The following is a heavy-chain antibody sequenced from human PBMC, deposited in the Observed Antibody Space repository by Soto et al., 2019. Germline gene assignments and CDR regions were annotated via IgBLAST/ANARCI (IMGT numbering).Heavy chain of an antibody. J-gene: IGHJ6*03. V-gene: IGHV1-8*01. Sequence: ASVKVSCKASGYTFTSYDIIWVRQATGQGLEWMGWMNPNSGNTGYAQKFQGRVTMTRNTSISTAYMELSSLRSEDTAVYYCAREGSSSSLDAYYYYMDVWGKGTTVTVSS. CDR1: GYTFTSYD. CDR2: MNPNSGNT. D-gene: IGHD6-6*01. CDR3: AREGSSSSLDAYYYYMDV.